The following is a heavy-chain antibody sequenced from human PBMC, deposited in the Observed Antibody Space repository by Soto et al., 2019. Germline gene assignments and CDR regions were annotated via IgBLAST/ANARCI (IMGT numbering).Heavy chain of an antibody. J-gene: IGHJ4*02. D-gene: IGHD3-22*01. CDR3: ARDPIAYDSSGYPDDY. CDR2: ISSSGSTI. V-gene: IGHV3-48*03. Sequence: EVQLVESGGGLVQPGGSLRLSCAASGFTFSSYEMNWVRQAPGKGLEWVSYISSSGSTIYYADSVKGRFTISRDNAKNTLYQQMNSLRAEDTAVYYCARDPIAYDSSGYPDDYWGQGTLVTVSS. CDR1: GFTFSSYE.